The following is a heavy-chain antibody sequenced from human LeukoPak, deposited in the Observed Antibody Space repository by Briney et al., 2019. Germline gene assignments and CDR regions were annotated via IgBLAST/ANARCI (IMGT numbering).Heavy chain of an antibody. D-gene: IGHD2-15*01. Sequence: PGRSLRLSCAASGFTFSSYAMHWVRQAPGKGLEWVAVISYDGSNKYYADSVKGRFTISRDNSKNTLYLQMNSLRAEDTAVYYCAREGYCSGGSCPDAFDIWGQGTMVTVSS. V-gene: IGHV3-30*04. CDR3: AREGYCSGGSCPDAFDI. CDR1: GFTFSSYA. J-gene: IGHJ3*02. CDR2: ISYDGSNK.